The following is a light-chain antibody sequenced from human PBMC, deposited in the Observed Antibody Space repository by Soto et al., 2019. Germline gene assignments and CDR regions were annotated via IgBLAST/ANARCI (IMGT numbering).Light chain of an antibody. Sequence: QSALTQPASVSGSPGQSITFSCTGTSSDVGGYDYVSWYQQHPGNAPKLMIYDVNNRPSGVSNRFSGSKSGNTASLTISGLQAEDEADYYCSSYTSSSTLVYVFGTGTEVTVL. J-gene: IGLJ1*01. CDR2: DVN. CDR1: SSDVGGYDY. CDR3: SSYTSSSTLVYV. V-gene: IGLV2-14*03.